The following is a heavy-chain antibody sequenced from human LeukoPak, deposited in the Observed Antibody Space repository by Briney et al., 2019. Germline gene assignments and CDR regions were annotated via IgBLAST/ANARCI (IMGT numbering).Heavy chain of an antibody. CDR1: GGTFSSYA. V-gene: IGHV1-69*05. CDR3: ARDNSLEDMAWWFDP. J-gene: IGHJ5*02. D-gene: IGHD5-24*01. Sequence: SVKVSCKASGGTFSSYAISWVRQAPGQGLEWMGGIIPIFGTANYAQKFQGRVTMTRGMSTTTDYMELSSLRSEDTAVYYCARDNSLEDMAWWFDPWGQGTLVIVSS. CDR2: IIPIFGTA.